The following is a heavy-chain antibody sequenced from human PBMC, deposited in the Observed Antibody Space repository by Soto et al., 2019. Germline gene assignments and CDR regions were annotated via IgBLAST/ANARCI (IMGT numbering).Heavy chain of an antibody. CDR1: GFTFTNAW. V-gene: IGHV3-15*07. CDR2: IKSKSNDETT. Sequence: GGSLRLSCAASGFTFTNAWMHWVRQAPGKGPEWVGRIKSKSNDETTDYAAAVQGRFTISRDDSKNTLYLQMQSLKTEDTAVYYCATDGGKYIVEASDIWGQGTMVTVSS. CDR3: ATDGGKYIVEASDI. J-gene: IGHJ3*02. D-gene: IGHD2-21*01.